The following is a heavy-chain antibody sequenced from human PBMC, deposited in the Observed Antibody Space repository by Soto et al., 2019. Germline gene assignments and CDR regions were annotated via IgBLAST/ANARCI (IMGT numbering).Heavy chain of an antibody. CDR3: ARSIKSIAARLLSFWFDP. J-gene: IGHJ5*02. CDR1: GFTFSSYA. D-gene: IGHD6-6*01. CDR2: ISGSGGST. V-gene: IGHV3-23*01. Sequence: GGSLRLSCAASGFTFSSYAMSWVRQAPGKGLEWVSAISGSGGSTYYADSVKGRFTISRDNSKNTLYLQMNSLRAEDTAVYYCARSIKSIAARLLSFWFDPWGQGTLVTVSS.